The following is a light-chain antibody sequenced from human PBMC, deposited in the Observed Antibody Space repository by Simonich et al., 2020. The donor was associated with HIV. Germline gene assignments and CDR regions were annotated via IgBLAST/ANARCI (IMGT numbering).Light chain of an antibody. V-gene: IGLV2-14*01. CDR2: DVK. J-gene: IGLJ3*02. Sequence: QSALTQPASVSGSPGQSITISCTGSSSDVGGYTYVSWYQQPPGKAPKLMIYDVKKRPSGVSNRFSGSKSGNTASLTISGLQAEDEADYYCSSYTSSSTWVFGGGTKLTVL. CDR3: SSYTSSSTWV. CDR1: SSDVGGYTY.